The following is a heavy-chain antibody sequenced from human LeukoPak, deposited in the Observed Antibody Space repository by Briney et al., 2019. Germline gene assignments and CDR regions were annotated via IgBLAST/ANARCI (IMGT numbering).Heavy chain of an antibody. CDR3: ARYGSGSYYKDPFDY. D-gene: IGHD3-10*01. J-gene: IGHJ4*02. Sequence: GGSLRLSCAASGFTVSSNYMSWVRQAPGKGLEWVSYISSSSDSIYYADSVKGRFTISRDNAQNSLYLQMNSLRDEDTAVYYCARYGSGSYYKDPFDYWGQGTLVTVSS. CDR2: ISSSSDSI. V-gene: IGHV3-48*02. CDR1: GFTVSSNY.